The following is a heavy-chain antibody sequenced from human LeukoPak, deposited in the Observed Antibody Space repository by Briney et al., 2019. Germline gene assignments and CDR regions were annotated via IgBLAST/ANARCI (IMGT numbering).Heavy chain of an antibody. J-gene: IGHJ4*02. CDR1: GLSVSSNF. D-gene: IGHD3-22*01. V-gene: IGHV3-23*01. Sequence: GGSLRLSCAATGLSVSSNFMSWVRQAPGKGLEWVSAISGSGGSTYYADSVKGRFTISRDNSKNTLYLQMNSLRAEDTAVYYCAKEGSGYYYFETDFDYWGQGTLVTVSS. CDR3: AKEGSGYYYFETDFDY. CDR2: ISGSGGST.